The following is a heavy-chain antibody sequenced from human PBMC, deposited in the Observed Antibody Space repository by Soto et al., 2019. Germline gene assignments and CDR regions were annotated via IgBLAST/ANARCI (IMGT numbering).Heavy chain of an antibody. CDR1: GYTITSYG. D-gene: IGHD6-19*01. J-gene: IGHJ5*02. CDR3: AREPVAGIWFDP. Sequence: QVQLVQSGAEVKKHGASVKVSCKASGYTITSYGSRWVRQAPGQGLEWMGWINSYNGNTNYAQKLRGRVTMTTDTSTSTAYMELRSLRSDDTAVYYCAREPVAGIWFDPWGQGTLVTVSS. V-gene: IGHV1-18*01. CDR2: INSYNGNT.